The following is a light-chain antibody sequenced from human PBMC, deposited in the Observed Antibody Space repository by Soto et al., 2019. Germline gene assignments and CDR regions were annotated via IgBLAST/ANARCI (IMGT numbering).Light chain of an antibody. V-gene: IGKV3-11*01. CDR1: QSVRTY. CDR2: DAS. CDR3: QQRSNWPHT. Sequence: EIVLTQSPATVSLTPGERATLSCRASQSVRTYLAWYQQRPGQAPRLLISDASNRATGIPARFSGSGSGTDFTLTISSLETEDSAVYYCQQRSNWPHTFGGGTKV. J-gene: IGKJ4*01.